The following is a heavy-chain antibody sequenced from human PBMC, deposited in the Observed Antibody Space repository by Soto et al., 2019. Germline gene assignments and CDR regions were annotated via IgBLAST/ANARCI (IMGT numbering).Heavy chain of an antibody. CDR1: GFTFSSYG. D-gene: IGHD1-7*01. V-gene: IGHV3-30*03. J-gene: IGHJ6*04. CDR2: ISYDGSNK. CDR3: ELIAKDFGWNCPRDYYYGMDV. Sequence: GGALRVSCAASGFTFSSYGMHWVRQAPGKGLEWVAVISYDGSNKYYADSVKGRFTISRDNSKNTLYLQMNSLRAEDTAVYYSELIAKDFGWNCPRDYYYGMDVWGKGTTVTASS.